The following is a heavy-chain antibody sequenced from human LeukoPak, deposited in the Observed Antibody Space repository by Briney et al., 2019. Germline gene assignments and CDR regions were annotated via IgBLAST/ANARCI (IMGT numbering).Heavy chain of an antibody. V-gene: IGHV1-18*01. CDR3: ARTGATTGYYYYGMDV. D-gene: IGHD1-26*01. CDR2: ISAYNGNT. CDR1: GYTFTSYG. J-gene: IGHJ6*02. Sequence: ASVKVSCKASGYTFTSYGISWVRQAPGQGPEWMGWISAYNGNTNYAQKLQGRVTMTTDTSTSTAYMELRSLRSDDTAVYYCARTGATTGYYYYGMDVWGQGTTVTVSS.